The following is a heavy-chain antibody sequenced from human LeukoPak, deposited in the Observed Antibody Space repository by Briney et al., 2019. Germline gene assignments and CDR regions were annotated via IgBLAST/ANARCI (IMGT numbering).Heavy chain of an antibody. J-gene: IGHJ4*02. CDR1: GYTFTSYG. CDR3: ARVSTKNTSYYDFWSGYYEPPGY. V-gene: IGHV1-46*01. D-gene: IGHD3-3*01. Sequence: GASVKVSCKASGYTFTSYGISWVRQAPGQGLEWMGIINPSGGSTSYAQKFQGRVTMTRDTSTSTVYMELSSLRSEDTAVYYCARVSTKNTSYYDFWSGYYEPPGYWGQGTLVTVSS. CDR2: INPSGGST.